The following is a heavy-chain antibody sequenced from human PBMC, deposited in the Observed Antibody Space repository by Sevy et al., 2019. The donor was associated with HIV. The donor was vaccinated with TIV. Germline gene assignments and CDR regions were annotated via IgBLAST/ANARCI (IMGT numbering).Heavy chain of an antibody. CDR1: GFTFSSYW. D-gene: IGHD2-2*01. CDR3: ARGVVVPAAPYFDY. CDR2: IKQDGSEK. Sequence: GGSLRLSCAASGFTFSSYWMSWVRQAPGKGLEWVANIKQDGSEKYYVDSVKGRFTISRDNAKKSRYLQMNSLRAEDTAVYYCARGVVVPAAPYFDYWGQGTLVTVSS. J-gene: IGHJ4*02. V-gene: IGHV3-7*01.